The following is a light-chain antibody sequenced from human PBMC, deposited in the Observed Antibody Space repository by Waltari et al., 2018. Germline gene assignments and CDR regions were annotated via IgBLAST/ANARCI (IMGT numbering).Light chain of an antibody. CDR1: SSDVGGYNY. CDR3: NSYTSSSTYV. J-gene: IGLJ1*01. CDR2: DVN. Sequence: QSALPHPAPVSGSPGQPIPISCPGTSSDVGGYNYVSWYQHHPGKGSKLIIYDVNHRSSGVSNRFSGSKSGNTASLTISGLQAEDEADYYCNSYTSSSTYVFGTGTKVTVL. V-gene: IGLV2-14*03.